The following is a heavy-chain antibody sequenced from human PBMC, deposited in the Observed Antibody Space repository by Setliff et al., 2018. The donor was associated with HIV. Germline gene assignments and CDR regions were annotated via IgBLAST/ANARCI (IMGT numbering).Heavy chain of an antibody. D-gene: IGHD3-22*01. CDR1: GDSISSGTYY. CDR3: ARVRLTMIMMVDYFDQ. V-gene: IGHV4-61*02. Sequence: SETLSLTCTVSGDSISSGTYYWSWIRQPAGKGLEWIGRIYISGSTNYNPSLKSRVTLSADTSKNQLSLSLTSVTAADTAVYYCARVRLTMIMMVDYFDQWGQGTLVTVSS. J-gene: IGHJ4*02. CDR2: IYISGST.